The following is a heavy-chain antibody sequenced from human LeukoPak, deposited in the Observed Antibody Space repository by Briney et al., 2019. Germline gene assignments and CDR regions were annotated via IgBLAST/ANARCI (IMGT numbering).Heavy chain of an antibody. CDR1: GGSISSYY. V-gene: IGHV4-59*08. Sequence: SETLSLTCTVSGGSISSYYWSWIREPPGKGLEGIGYIYYSGSTNYNPSPKSRVTISVDTSKNQFSLKLSSVTAADTAVYYCARQLNPYCSSTSCYGKAFDIWGQGTMVTVSS. CDR3: ARQLNPYCSSTSCYGKAFDI. CDR2: IYYSGST. D-gene: IGHD2-2*01. J-gene: IGHJ3*02.